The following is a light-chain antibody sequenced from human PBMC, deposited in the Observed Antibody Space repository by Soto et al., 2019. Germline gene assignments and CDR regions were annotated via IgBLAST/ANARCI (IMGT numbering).Light chain of an antibody. V-gene: IGKV1-5*03. CDR1: QGIRND. CDR2: KAS. J-gene: IGKJ1*01. CDR3: QHYNSHST. Sequence: DIPMTQSPSSLSASVGDRVTITCRASQGIRNDLGWYHQKPGKAPHLLIYKASSLESGVPSRFSGIGSGTEFTLTIRSLQPDVFAXDXCQHYNSHSTFGPATKGDIK.